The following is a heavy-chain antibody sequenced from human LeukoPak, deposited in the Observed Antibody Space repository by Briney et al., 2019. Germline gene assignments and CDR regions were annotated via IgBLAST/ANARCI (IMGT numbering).Heavy chain of an antibody. D-gene: IGHD2-21*02. J-gene: IGHJ4*02. CDR2: ISGRGSTI. CDR1: GFTFSNYA. V-gene: IGHV3-23*01. CDR3: AKEGPDCGGDCYGVFDY. Sequence: GGSLRLSCAASGFTFSNYAVAWVRQAPGKGLEWVSVISGRGSTIYYADSVKGRFTISRDNSKSTLYLQMNGLRAEDTAVYYCAKEGPDCGGDCYGVFDYWGQGTLVTVSS.